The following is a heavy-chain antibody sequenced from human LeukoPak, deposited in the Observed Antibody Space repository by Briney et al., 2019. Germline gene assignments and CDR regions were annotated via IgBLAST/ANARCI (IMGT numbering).Heavy chain of an antibody. V-gene: IGHV3-49*03. CDR3: TKSRYYDYVWGGY. D-gene: IGHD3-16*01. CDR1: GFTFGDYA. CDR2: IRSKGYGGTT. J-gene: IGHJ4*02. Sequence: GRSLRLSCTGSGFTFGDYAVTWFRQAPGKGLEWVGFIRSKGYGGTTEYAASVKGRFTISRDDSKSIAYPQMNSLKTEDTAVYYCTKSRYYDYVWGGYWGQGTLVTASS.